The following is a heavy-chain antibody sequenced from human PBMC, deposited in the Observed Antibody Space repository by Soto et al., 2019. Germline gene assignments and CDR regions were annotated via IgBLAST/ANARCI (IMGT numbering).Heavy chain of an antibody. J-gene: IGHJ4*02. V-gene: IGHV3-7*01. CDR2: TNYDGSET. CDR1: GFSFSDYW. Sequence: GGSLRLSCAASGFSFSDYWMSWVRQAPGKGLEWVANTNYDGSETYCVDSVEGRFTISRDNAENSLFLQMNSLRAEDTAMYYCARVGKADLFDYWGQGTLVTVSS. D-gene: IGHD7-27*01. CDR3: ARVGKADLFDY.